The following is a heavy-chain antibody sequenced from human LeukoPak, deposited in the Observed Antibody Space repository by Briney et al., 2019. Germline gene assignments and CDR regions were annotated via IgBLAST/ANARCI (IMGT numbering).Heavy chain of an antibody. CDR3: AREDYYDSSGYYYED. CDR2: IYSGGST. Sequence: PGGSLRLSCAASGFTVSSNYMCWVRQAPGKGLEWVSVIYSGGSTYYADSVKGRFTISRDNSKNTLYLQMNSLRAEDTAVYYCAREDYYDSSGYYYEDWGQGTLVTVSS. J-gene: IGHJ4*02. CDR1: GFTVSSNY. D-gene: IGHD3-22*01. V-gene: IGHV3-53*01.